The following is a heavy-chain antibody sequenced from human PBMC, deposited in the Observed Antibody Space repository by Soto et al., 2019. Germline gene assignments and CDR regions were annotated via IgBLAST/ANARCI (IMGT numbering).Heavy chain of an antibody. J-gene: IGHJ4*02. CDR3: ATHRYSNGYFDY. V-gene: IGHV3-30-3*01. CDR1: GFTFSSDA. D-gene: IGHD6-19*01. Sequence: QVQLVESGGGVVQPGRSLRLSCAASGFTFSSDAMHWVRQAPGKGLEWVAAISYDGYNKYYADSVKGRFTISRDNPKNTLFLQMNSLRVEDTAMYYCATHRYSNGYFDYWRQGALVTVSS. CDR2: ISYDGYNK.